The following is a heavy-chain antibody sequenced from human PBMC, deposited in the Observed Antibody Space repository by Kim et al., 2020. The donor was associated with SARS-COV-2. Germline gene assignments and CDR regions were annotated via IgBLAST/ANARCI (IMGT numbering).Heavy chain of an antibody. Sequence: YAASEKGRFTISGANSKNTLYLKLHSLRAEDTAVYYCASGYGDYDPSFDYWGQGTLVTVSS. D-gene: IGHD4-17*01. J-gene: IGHJ4*02. V-gene: IGHV3-53*01. CDR3: ASGYGDYDPSFDY.